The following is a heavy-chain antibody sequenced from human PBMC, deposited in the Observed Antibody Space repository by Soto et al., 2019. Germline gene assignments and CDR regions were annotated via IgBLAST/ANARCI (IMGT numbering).Heavy chain of an antibody. D-gene: IGHD1-26*01. V-gene: IGHV3-30*03. CDR2: ISYDSTKT. CDR1: GFTFNSYS. CDR3: ARTRSAWSDFHYYSLDV. Sequence: QVQLVESGGGVVQPGRSLRLSCAASGFTFNSYSMHWVRQGPGNGLEWVAFISYDSTKTYYADSVKGRFTISRDNSNSALYVQMNSLTGEDTAVYYCARTRSAWSDFHYYSLDVWGQGTTVTVSS. J-gene: IGHJ6*02.